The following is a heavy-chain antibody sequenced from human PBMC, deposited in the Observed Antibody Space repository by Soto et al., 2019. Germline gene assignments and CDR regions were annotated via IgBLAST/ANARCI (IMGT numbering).Heavy chain of an antibody. D-gene: IGHD3-16*01. CDR1: GGSISSGDYY. CDR2: IYYSGST. CDR3: AREFDGDYFDY. J-gene: IGHJ4*02. Sequence: SETLSLTCTVSGGSISSGDYYWSWIRQPPGKGLEWIGYIYYSGSTYYNPSLKSRVTISVDTSKNQFSLKLSSVTAADTAVYYCAREFDGDYFDYWGQGTLVTVSS. V-gene: IGHV4-30-4*01.